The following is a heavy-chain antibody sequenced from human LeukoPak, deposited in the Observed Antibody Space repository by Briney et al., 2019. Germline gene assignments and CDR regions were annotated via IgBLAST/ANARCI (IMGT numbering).Heavy chain of an antibody. J-gene: IGHJ4*02. CDR2: ISGSGGST. CDR1: GFTFSSYA. Sequence: LSGGSLRLSCAASGFTFSSYAMSWVRQAPGKGLEWVSAISGSGGSTYYADSVKGRFTISRDNSKNTLYLQMNSLRAEDTAVYYCAKRDYYGDYDFDYWGQGTLVTVSS. D-gene: IGHD4-17*01. CDR3: AKRDYYGDYDFDY. V-gene: IGHV3-23*01.